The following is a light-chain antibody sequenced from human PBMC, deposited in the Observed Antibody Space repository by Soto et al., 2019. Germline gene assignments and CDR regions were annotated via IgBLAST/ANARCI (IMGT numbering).Light chain of an antibody. J-gene: IGLJ1*01. CDR1: SSDVGGYNY. V-gene: IGLV2-14*01. CDR3: SSYTTSSTYV. CDR2: DVS. Sequence: QSALTQPASVSGSPGQSITLSCTGTSSDVGGYNYVSWYQQHPGKAPKLMICDVSDRPSGISNRFSGSKSGNTASLTISGLQAEDEADYYCSSYTTSSTYVFGTGTKLTVL.